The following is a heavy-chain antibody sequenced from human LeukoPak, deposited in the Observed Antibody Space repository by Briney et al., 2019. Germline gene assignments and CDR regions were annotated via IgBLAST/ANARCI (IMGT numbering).Heavy chain of an antibody. J-gene: IGHJ6*02. Sequence: GGSLRLSCAASGFTFGNFAVNWVRQAPGKGLEWVSVIGGGDGSIYYADSVKGRFTISRDNSKNTLYLQMTSLRAEDAAIYYCAKGMGLAHYYFYGMDVWGQGTTVTVS. CDR3: AKGMGLAHYYFYGMDV. V-gene: IGHV3-23*01. CDR2: IGGGDGSI. CDR1: GFTFGNFA. D-gene: IGHD6-19*01.